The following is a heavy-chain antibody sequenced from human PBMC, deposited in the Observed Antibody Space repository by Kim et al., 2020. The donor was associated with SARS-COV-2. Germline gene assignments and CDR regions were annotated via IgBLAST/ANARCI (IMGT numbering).Heavy chain of an antibody. Sequence: GGSLRLSCAASGFTFSSYGMHWVRQAPGKGLEWVAVIWYDGSNKYYADSVKGRFTISRDNSKNTLYLQMNSLRAEDTAVYYCARDLAVVVAATPSEPFDYWGQGTLVTVSS. CDR3: ARDLAVVVAATPSEPFDY. CDR1: GFTFSSYG. V-gene: IGHV3-33*01. J-gene: IGHJ4*02. CDR2: IWYDGSNK. D-gene: IGHD2-15*01.